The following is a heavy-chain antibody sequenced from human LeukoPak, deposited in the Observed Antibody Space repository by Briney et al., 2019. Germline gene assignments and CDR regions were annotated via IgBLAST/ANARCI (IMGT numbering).Heavy chain of an antibody. J-gene: IGHJ4*02. CDR1: GFTFSSYG. CDR3: AKGAMVITFGGVIDERYYFDY. V-gene: IGHV3-30*18. D-gene: IGHD3-16*02. Sequence: GRSLRLSCPASGFTFSSYGMHWVRQAPGKVLEWLAIISYDGSNKYYADYVKGRFTISRDNSKNTLYLQMNSLRAEDTSVYYCAKGAMVITFGGVIDERYYFDYWGQGTLVTVSS. CDR2: ISYDGSNK.